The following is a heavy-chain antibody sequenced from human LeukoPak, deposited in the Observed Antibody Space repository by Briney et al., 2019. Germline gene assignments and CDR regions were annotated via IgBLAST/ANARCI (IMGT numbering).Heavy chain of an antibody. CDR2: INPNSGGT. V-gene: IGHV1-2*02. CDR3: ARDESLAGGYASDYYYYYGMDV. Sequence: ASVKVSCKASGYTFTGYYMHWVRQAPGQGLEWMGWINPNSGGTNYAQKFQGRVTMTRDTSISTAYMELSRLRSDDTAVYYCARDESLAGGYASDYYYYYGMDVWGQGTTVTVSS. J-gene: IGHJ6*02. CDR1: GYTFTGYY. D-gene: IGHD5-12*01.